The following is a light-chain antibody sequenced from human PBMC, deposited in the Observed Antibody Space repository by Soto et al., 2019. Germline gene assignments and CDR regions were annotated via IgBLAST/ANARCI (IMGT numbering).Light chain of an antibody. V-gene: IGKV1-6*01. J-gene: IGKJ1*01. CDR3: LQDYNYPWT. Sequence: AIQMTQSPSSLSASVGDGVTITCRASQGIRNDLGWYQQKPGKAPKLLIYAASSLQSGVPSRFSGSGSGTDFTLTISRLQPEDFATYYCLQDYNYPWTFGQGTKVDIK. CDR1: QGIRND. CDR2: AAS.